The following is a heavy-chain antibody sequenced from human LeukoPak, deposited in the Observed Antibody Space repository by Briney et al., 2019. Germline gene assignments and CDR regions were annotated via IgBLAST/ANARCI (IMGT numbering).Heavy chain of an antibody. V-gene: IGHV3-23*01. Sequence: GGSLRLSYAASGFTFSSYAMSWVRQAPGKGLEWVSDINGSGGSTYYADSVKGRFTISRDNSKNTLYLQMNSLRAEDTAVYYCARDGGGLWFGELLLDYFDYWGQGTLVTVSS. CDR3: ARDGGGLWFGELLLDYFDY. CDR1: GFTFSSYA. J-gene: IGHJ4*02. D-gene: IGHD3-10*01. CDR2: INGSGGST.